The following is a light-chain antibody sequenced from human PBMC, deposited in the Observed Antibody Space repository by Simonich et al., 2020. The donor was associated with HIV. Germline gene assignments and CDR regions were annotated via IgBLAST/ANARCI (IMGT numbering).Light chain of an antibody. CDR3: QQSYSTPRT. CDR1: QSISSY. CDR2: AAS. V-gene: IGKV1-39*01. Sequence: DIQMTQSPSSLSASVGDRVTITCRASQSISSYLNLYQQKPGKAPKILIYAASSLQSGGPSRFSGSGSGTDFTLTISSLQPEDFATYYCQQSYSTPRTFGQGTKVEIK. J-gene: IGKJ1*01.